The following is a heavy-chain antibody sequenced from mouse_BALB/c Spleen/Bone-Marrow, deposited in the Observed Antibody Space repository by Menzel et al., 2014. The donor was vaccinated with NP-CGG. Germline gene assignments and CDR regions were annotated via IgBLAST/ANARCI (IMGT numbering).Heavy chain of an antibody. CDR3: ARLTPGYAMDY. Sequence: EVQVVESGGDLVKPGGSLKLSCAASGFTFSNYGMSWVRQTPDKRLEWVATISSGGSYTYFPDSVKGRFTISRDNAKNTLYLQMNSLKSEDAAMYYCARLTPGYAMDYWGQGTSVTVSS. D-gene: IGHD1-3*01. CDR1: GFTFSNYG. V-gene: IGHV5-6*01. J-gene: IGHJ4*01. CDR2: ISSGGSYT.